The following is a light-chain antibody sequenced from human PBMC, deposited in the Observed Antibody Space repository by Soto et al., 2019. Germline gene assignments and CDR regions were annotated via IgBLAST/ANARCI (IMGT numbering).Light chain of an antibody. Sequence: DIQMTQSPSSLSASVGDRVTITCRASQGISNYLAWYQQKPGKVPNLLIYAASTLQSGVPSRFSGNGSGTGGTITIRSLQPEDGETYDCQKYNRAPRTFGQGTKVDIK. V-gene: IGKV1-27*01. CDR3: QKYNRAPRT. CDR2: AAS. CDR1: QGISNY. J-gene: IGKJ1*01.